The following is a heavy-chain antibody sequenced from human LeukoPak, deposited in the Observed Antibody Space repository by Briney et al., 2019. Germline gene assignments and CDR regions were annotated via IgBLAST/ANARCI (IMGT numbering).Heavy chain of an antibody. CDR2: ISAYNGKT. CDR1: GYTFTSYG. CDR3: ARVGCSSTSCYTDFDY. Sequence: ASVKVSCKASGYTFTSYGISWVRQAPGQGLEGMGWISAYNGKTNYAQKLQGRVTMTTDTSTSTAYMELRSLRSDDTAVYYCARVGCSSTSCYTDFDYWGQGTLVTVSS. J-gene: IGHJ4*02. D-gene: IGHD2-2*02. V-gene: IGHV1-18*01.